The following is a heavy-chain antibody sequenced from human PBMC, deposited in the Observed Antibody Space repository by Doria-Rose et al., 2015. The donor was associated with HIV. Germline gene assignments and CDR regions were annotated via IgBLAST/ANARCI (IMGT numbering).Heavy chain of an antibody. V-gene: IGHV4-59*01. CDR3: ARVLGGTYDY. CDR1: GGSISHYY. J-gene: IGHJ4*02. CDR2: IYDTGST. Sequence: QVRLQESGPGLVKPSETLSLTCSVSGGSISHYYWSWIRQPPGKGLEYIGDIYDTGSTNYSPSLKSRVSISIDTSKSKFSMRLSSVTAADTAVYYCARVLGGTYDYWGQGTLVTVSS. D-gene: IGHD1-26*01.